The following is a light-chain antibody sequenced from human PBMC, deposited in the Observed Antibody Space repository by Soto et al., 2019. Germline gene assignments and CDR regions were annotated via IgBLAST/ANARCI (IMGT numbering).Light chain of an antibody. CDR3: QQFSSHPLT. J-gene: IGKJ4*01. CDR1: QSVSSLN. Sequence: VLTQSPVTLSLPQGERATLSCRASQSVSSLNLAWYQQIPGQAPRLLMFGASSRAPGIPDRFSGGGSGTDFTLTISRLEPEDFAVYYCQQFSSHPLTFGGGTKVDIK. V-gene: IGKV3-20*01. CDR2: GAS.